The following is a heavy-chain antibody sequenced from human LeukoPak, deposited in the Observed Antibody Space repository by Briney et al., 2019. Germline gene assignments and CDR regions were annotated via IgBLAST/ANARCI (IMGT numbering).Heavy chain of an antibody. D-gene: IGHD3-3*01. V-gene: IGHV4-59*01. CDR3: ARDGILRFLEPWDAFDI. CDR1: GVSISSYY. Sequence: SETLSLTCTVSGVSISSYYWSWIRQPPGKGLEWIGYIYYSGSTNYNPSLKSRVTISVDTSKNQFSLKLSSVTAADTAVYYCARDGILRFLEPWDAFDIWGQGTMVTVSS. CDR2: IYYSGST. J-gene: IGHJ3*02.